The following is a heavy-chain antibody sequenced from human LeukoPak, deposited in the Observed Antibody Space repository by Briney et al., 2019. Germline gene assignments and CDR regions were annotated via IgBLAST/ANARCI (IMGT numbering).Heavy chain of an antibody. D-gene: IGHD2-15*01. CDR3: ARGARTCSGGSCSLYYFDY. CDR2: MNPNSGNT. CDR1: GYTFTSYD. V-gene: IGHV1-8*01. Sequence: ASVKVSCKASGYTFTSYDINWVRQATGQGLEWMGWMNPNSGNTGYAQKFQGRVTMTRNTSISTAYVELSSLRSEDTAVYYCARGARTCSGGSCSLYYFDYWGQGTLVTVSS. J-gene: IGHJ4*02.